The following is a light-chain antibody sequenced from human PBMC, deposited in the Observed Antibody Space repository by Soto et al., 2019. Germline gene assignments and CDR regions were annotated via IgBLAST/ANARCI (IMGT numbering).Light chain of an antibody. CDR3: SSYAGSNNYV. V-gene: IGLV2-8*01. CDR1: SSDVGGYKY. J-gene: IGLJ1*01. Sequence: QSVLTQPPSASGSPGQSVTISCTGTSSDVGGYKYVSWYQQYPGKAPKLMIYAVSKRPSGVPDRFSGSKSGNTASLTVSGLQAQDEADYYCSSYAGSNNYVLGHGTKVT. CDR2: AVS.